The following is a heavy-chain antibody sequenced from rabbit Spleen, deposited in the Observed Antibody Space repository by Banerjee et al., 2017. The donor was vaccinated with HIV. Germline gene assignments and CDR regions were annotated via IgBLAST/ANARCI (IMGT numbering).Heavy chain of an antibody. CDR1: GFSFSNKDV. CDR2: INTATGRS. D-gene: IGHD1-1*01. Sequence: QEQLVESGGGLVKPEGSLKLSCKASGFSFSNKDVMCWVRQAPGQGLEWIACINTATGRSVYASWAKGRFTISKTSSTTVTLQMTSLTAADTATYFCARDLVAVIGWNFNLWGQGTLVTVS. V-gene: IGHV1S45*01. J-gene: IGHJ4*01. CDR3: ARDLVAVIGWNFNL.